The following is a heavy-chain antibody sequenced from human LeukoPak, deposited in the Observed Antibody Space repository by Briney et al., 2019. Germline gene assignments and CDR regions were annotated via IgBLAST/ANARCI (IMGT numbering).Heavy chain of an antibody. D-gene: IGHD2-21*02. CDR1: GFTFEDYG. Sequence: GGSLRLSCAASGFTFEDYGMSWVRQAPGKGPEWVSSVNWNGGRTDYADSVKGRFTISRDNGKNSLYLQMNSLRPEDTALYYCARARVTLTTYFEYWGQGTLVSVSS. CDR3: ARARVTLTTYFEY. J-gene: IGHJ4*02. CDR2: VNWNGGRT. V-gene: IGHV3-20*04.